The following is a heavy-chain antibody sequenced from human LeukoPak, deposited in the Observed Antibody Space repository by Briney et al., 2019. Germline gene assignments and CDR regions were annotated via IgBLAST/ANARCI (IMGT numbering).Heavy chain of an antibody. Sequence: PGGSLRLSCAASGFTFSSYAMSWVRQAPGKGLEWVSAISGSGGSTYYADSVKGRFTISRDNSKNTLYLQMNSLRAEDTAVYYCAEVVNYGSGSYHCIDYWGQGTLVTVSS. CDR3: AEVVNYGSGSYHCIDY. D-gene: IGHD3-10*01. CDR2: ISGSGGST. CDR1: GFTFSSYA. V-gene: IGHV3-23*01. J-gene: IGHJ4*02.